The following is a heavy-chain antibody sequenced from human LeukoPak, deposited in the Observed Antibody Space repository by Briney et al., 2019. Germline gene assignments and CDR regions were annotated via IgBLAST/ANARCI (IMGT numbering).Heavy chain of an antibody. CDR2: IYYSGST. CDR3: ARHVPYYDILTGYYKSTWFDP. CDR1: GGSISSSSYY. V-gene: IGHV4-39*01. D-gene: IGHD3-9*01. Sequence: SETLSLTCTVSGGSISSSSYYWGWIRQPPGKGLEWIGSIYYSGSTYYNPSLKSRVTISVDTSKNQFSLKLSSVTAADTAVYYCARHVPYYDILTGYYKSTWFDPWGQGTLVTVSP. J-gene: IGHJ5*02.